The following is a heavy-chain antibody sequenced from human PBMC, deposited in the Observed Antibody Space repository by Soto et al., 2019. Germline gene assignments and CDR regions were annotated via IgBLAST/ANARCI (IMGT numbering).Heavy chain of an antibody. CDR2: IYYSGST. CDR3: ARWRSGSYPIDY. CDR1: GGSISSYY. V-gene: IGHV4-59*08. Sequence: PSETLSLTCTVSGGSISSYYWSWIRQPPGKGLEWIGYIYYSGSTNYNPSIKSRVTISIDTSKNQFSLKLSSVTAADTAVYYCARWRSGSYPIDYWGQGTLVTVSS. J-gene: IGHJ4*02. D-gene: IGHD1-26*01.